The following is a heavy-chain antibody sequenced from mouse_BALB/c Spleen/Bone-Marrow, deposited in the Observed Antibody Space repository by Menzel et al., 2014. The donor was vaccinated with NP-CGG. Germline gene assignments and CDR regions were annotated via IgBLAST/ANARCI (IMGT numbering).Heavy chain of an antibody. D-gene: IGHD2-1*01. Sequence: VHLVESGPQLVRLGVSVKISCKGSGYLFISYWMHCAKQRLGQGLVWIGMTDPSRSETRLNQKFKDKATLTVDKSSSTAYMQLSSPTSEDSAVYYCASPSDGNPFAYWGQGTLVTVSA. CDR3: ASPSDGNPFAY. J-gene: IGHJ3*01. V-gene: IGHV1-74*04. CDR2: TDPSRSET. CDR1: GYLFISYW.